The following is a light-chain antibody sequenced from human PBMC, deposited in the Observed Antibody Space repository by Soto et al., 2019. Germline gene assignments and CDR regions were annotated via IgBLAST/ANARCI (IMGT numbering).Light chain of an antibody. V-gene: IGKV4-1*01. J-gene: IGKJ1*01. CDR3: QQYYSIPRT. CDR2: WAS. Sequence: DIVMTQSPDSLAVSLGERATINCKSSQSVLDRSNNKNYLAWYQQKPGQPPKLVIYWASTRESGVPDRFSGSGSVTDFTLTISSLQAEDVALYFCQQYYSIPRTFGQGTKVEIK. CDR1: QSVLDRSNNKNY.